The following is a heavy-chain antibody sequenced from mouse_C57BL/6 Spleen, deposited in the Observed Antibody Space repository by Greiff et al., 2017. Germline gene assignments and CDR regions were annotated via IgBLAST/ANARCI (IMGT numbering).Heavy chain of an antibody. J-gene: IGHJ2*01. CDR1: GFTFSDYG. CDR3: ARDPFYDYCDY. V-gene: IGHV5-17*01. Sequence: EVHLVESGGGLVKPGGSLKLSCAASGFTFSDYGMHWVRQAPEKGLEWVAYISSGSSTIYYADTVKGRFTISRDNAKNTQFLQMTSLRSEDTAMYYCARDPFYDYCDYWGQGTTLTVSS. CDR2: ISSGSSTI. D-gene: IGHD2-3*01.